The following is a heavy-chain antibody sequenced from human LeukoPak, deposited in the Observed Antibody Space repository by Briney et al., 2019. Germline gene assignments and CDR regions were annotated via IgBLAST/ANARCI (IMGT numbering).Heavy chain of an antibody. D-gene: IGHD5-18*01. CDR3: AKVLGYSYGFGY. CDR2: ISGSGGST. CDR1: GFTFSSYA. Sequence: GGSLILSCAASGFTFSSYAMSWVRQAPGKGLEWVSAISGSGGSTYYADSVKGRFTISRDNSKNTLYLQMNSLRAEDTAVYYCAKVLGYSYGFGYWGQGTLVTVSS. J-gene: IGHJ4*02. V-gene: IGHV3-23*01.